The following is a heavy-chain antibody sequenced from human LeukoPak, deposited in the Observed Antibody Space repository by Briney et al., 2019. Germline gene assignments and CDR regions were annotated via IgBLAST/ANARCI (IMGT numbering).Heavy chain of an antibody. V-gene: IGHV3-30*18. CDR3: AKEYVRSVYFES. Sequence: GRSLRLSCVASGFTFSNYGMLWVRQAPGKAPEWVAVISYDGSNKFYQDSVKGRFTISRDKSKNTLDLQMNSVRADDTAMYYCAKEYVRSVYFESWGQGTQVTVSS. CDR1: GFTFSNYG. D-gene: IGHD3-16*01. J-gene: IGHJ4*02. CDR2: ISYDGSNK.